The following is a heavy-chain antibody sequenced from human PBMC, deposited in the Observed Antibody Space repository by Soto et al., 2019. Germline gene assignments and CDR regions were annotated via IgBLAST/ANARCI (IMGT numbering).Heavy chain of an antibody. CDR2: IYDSGST. D-gene: IGHD6-19*01. CDR1: GDSISSYY. V-gene: IGHV4-59*05. J-gene: IGHJ2*01. CDR3: ARISGWYGTGYWYFDL. Sequence: ASETLSLTCTVSGDSISSYYWSWIRQPPGEGLEWIGSIYDSGSTSYNPSLKSRVTISVDTSKNQFSLKLSSVTAADTAVYYCARISGWYGTGYWYFDLWGRGTLVTVSS.